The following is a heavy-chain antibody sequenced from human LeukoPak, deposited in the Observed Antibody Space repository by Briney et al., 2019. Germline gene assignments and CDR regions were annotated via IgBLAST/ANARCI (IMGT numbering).Heavy chain of an antibody. CDR3: AKFSVVVIAAIATTFDY. V-gene: IGHV3-23*01. Sequence: PGGSLRVSCAASGVTFSSYVMSWVRQAPGKGLGWVSAITVRGGSTYYADSVKGRFTISRDNSKNTLYLQMDSLRAEDTAVYYCAKFSVVVIAAIATTFDYWGQGALVTVSS. D-gene: IGHD2-15*01. J-gene: IGHJ4*02. CDR2: ITVRGGST. CDR1: GVTFSSYV.